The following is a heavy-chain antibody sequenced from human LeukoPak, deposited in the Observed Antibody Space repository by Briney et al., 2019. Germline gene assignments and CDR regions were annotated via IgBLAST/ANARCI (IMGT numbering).Heavy chain of an antibody. J-gene: IGHJ5*02. D-gene: IGHD2-21*01. V-gene: IGHV4-39*07. Sequence: PSETLSLTCTVSGGSISSSSYYWGWIRQPPGKGLEWIGEINHSGSTNYNPSLKSRVTISVDNSKNQFSLRLSSVTAADTAVYYCARELWFANAPGSWLDPWGQGALVTVSS. CDR1: GGSISSSSYY. CDR3: ARELWFANAPGSWLDP. CDR2: INHSGST.